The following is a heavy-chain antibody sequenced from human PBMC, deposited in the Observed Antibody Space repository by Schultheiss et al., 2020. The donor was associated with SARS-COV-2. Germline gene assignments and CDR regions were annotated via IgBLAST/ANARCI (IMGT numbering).Heavy chain of an antibody. CDR2: INHSGST. CDR3: ARSSYDDYGAY. CDR1: GGSISSYY. V-gene: IGHV4-34*01. Sequence: SETLSLTCTVSGGSISSYYWSWIRQPPGKGLEWIGEINHSGSTNYNPSLKSRVTISVDRSKNQFSLKLSSVTAADTAVYYCARSSYDDYGAYWGQGTLVTVSS. D-gene: IGHD5-12*01. J-gene: IGHJ4*02.